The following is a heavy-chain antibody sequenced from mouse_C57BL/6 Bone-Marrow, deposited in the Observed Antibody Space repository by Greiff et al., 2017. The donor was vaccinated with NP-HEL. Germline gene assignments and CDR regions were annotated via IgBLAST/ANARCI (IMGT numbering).Heavy chain of an antibody. V-gene: IGHV1-82*01. CDR2: IYPGDGDT. CDR3: ARMDYCSNYNY. D-gene: IGHD2-5*01. CDR1: GYAFSSSW. J-gene: IGHJ2*01. Sequence: QVQLQQSGPELVKPGASVKISCKASGYAFSSSWMNWVKQRPGKGLEWIGRIYPGDGDTNYNGKFKGKATLTADKSSSTAYMQLSSLTSEDSAVYFGARMDYCSNYNYWGQGTTLTVSS.